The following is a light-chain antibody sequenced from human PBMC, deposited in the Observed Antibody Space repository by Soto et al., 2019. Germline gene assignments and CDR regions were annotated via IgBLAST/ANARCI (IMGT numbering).Light chain of an antibody. J-gene: IGKJ4*01. CDR2: DAS. CDR1: QDIKHY. V-gene: IGKV1-33*01. Sequence: DIQMTQSPSSLSASVGDRVTITCQARQDIKHYLNWYQQKSGKAPKLLIYDASDLETGVPSRFSGSGSGTDFTFTINSLQPEDIATYYCQQYDNLPLTFGGGTKVDIK. CDR3: QQYDNLPLT.